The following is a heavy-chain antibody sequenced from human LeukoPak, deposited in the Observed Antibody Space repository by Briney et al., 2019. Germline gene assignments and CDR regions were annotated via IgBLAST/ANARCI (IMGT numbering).Heavy chain of an antibody. J-gene: IGHJ4*02. V-gene: IGHV3-23*01. CDR3: AKGESGSYYGSFDY. Sequence: QPGGSLRLSCAASGFTFSSYAMSWVRQAPGEGLEWVSVISGGGAGTNYAVSVKGRFTISRDNSKNTLYLQMNSLRAEDTAVYYCAKGESGSYYGSFDYWGQGTLVTVSA. D-gene: IGHD1-26*01. CDR2: ISGGGAGT. CDR1: GFTFSSYA.